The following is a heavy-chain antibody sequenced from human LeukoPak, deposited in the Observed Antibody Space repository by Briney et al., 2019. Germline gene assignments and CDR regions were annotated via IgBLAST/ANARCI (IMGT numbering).Heavy chain of an antibody. CDR1: GFTFSSYG. J-gene: IGHJ4*02. CDR3: AREDSYYYCSGSYPFDY. CDR2: ISYDGSNK. Sequence: GGSLRLSCAAAGFTFSSYGMHWVRQAPGKGLECVAVISYDGSNKYYADSVKGRFTISRDNSKNPLYLQMNSLRAEDTAVYYCAREDSYYYCSGSYPFDYWGQGTLVTVSS. D-gene: IGHD3-10*01. V-gene: IGHV3-30*03.